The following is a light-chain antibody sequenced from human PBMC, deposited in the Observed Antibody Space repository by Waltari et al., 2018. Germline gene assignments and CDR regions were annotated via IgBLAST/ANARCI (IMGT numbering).Light chain of an antibody. CDR3: SSYTTTSSWV. J-gene: IGLJ3*02. CDR2: DVS. Sequence: QSALTQPASVSGSPGQSITISCTGTSGDIGNYKFVSWYQQEPGRAPKLIVYDVSQRPSGVSNRFSGSKSGNTASLPISGVQAEDEADYYCSSYTTTSSWVFGGGTKLTVL. V-gene: IGLV2-14*01. CDR1: SGDIGNYKF.